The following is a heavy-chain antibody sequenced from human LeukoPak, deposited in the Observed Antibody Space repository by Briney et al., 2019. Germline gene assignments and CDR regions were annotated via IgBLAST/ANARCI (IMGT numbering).Heavy chain of an antibody. CDR2: IWYNGSNK. CDR1: GFTFSSYG. D-gene: IGHD3-10*01. J-gene: IGHJ4*02. CDR3: ARDNWFGEPRDYFDY. V-gene: IGHV3-33*01. Sequence: GRSPRLSCAASGFTFSSYGMHWVRQAPGKGLEWVAVIWYNGSNKYYADSVKGRFTISRDNSKNTLYLQMNSLRAEDTAVYYCARDNWFGEPRDYFDYWGQGTLVTVSS.